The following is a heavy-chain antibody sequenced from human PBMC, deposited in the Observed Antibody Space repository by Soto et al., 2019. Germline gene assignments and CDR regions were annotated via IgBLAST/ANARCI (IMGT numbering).Heavy chain of an antibody. CDR2: ISYDGSNK. D-gene: IGHD4-17*01. CDR3: AKDANGDYGHY. CDR1: GFTFSSYG. Sequence: QVQLVESGGGGVQPARSLRLSCAASGFTFSSYGMHWVRQAPGKGLEWVAVISYDGSNKYYADSVKGRFTISRDNSKNTLYLQMNSLRAEDTAVYYCAKDANGDYGHYWGQGTLVTVSS. J-gene: IGHJ4*02. V-gene: IGHV3-30*18.